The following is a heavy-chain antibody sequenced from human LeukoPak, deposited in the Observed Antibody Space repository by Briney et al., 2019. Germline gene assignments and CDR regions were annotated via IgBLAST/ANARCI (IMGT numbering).Heavy chain of an antibody. V-gene: IGHV4-59*10. Sequence: SETLSLTCAVYGGSFSGYYWSWIRQPAGKGLEWIGRIYTSGSTNYNPSLKSRVTISVDTSKNQFSLKLSSVTAADTAVYYCARAGGNSWTYYYFDYWGQGTLVTVSS. J-gene: IGHJ4*02. CDR2: IYTSGST. CDR3: ARAGGNSWTYYYFDY. D-gene: IGHD6-13*01. CDR1: GGSFSGYY.